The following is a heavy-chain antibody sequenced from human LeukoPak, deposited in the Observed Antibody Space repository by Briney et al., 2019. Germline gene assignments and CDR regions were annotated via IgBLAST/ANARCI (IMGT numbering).Heavy chain of an antibody. CDR3: AKDPLFQPWIAFDI. V-gene: IGHV1-8*01. Sequence: GASVKVSCKASGYTFISNDINWVRQATGQGLEWMGWMNPNNGNAGYAQKFQGRVTMTRDTSIRTAYMELSSLRAADTAVYFCAKDPLFQPWIAFDIWGQGTVVTVSS. CDR1: GYTFISND. J-gene: IGHJ3*02. D-gene: IGHD2-2*03. CDR2: MNPNNGNA.